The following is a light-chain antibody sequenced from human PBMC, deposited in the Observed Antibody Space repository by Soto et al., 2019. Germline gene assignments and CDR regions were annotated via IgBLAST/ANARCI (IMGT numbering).Light chain of an antibody. V-gene: IGKV3-20*01. CDR1: QTITSFY. Sequence: IVLTQSPGTLSLSPGERATLTCRASQTITSFYLAWYQQKPGQAPRLLIYGTSTRATGIPDRFSGSGSGTDFTLTIRKLEPEDFAVYYCQQFGGSPPRFTFGPGTQVDIK. CDR3: QQFGGSPPRFT. J-gene: IGKJ3*01. CDR2: GTS.